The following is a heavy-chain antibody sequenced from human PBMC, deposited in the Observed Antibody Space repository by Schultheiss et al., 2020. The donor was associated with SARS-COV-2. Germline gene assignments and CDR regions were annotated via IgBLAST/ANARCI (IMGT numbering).Heavy chain of an antibody. J-gene: IGHJ3*02. V-gene: IGHV3-15*01. CDR3: TTDNTAMDELIDAFDI. CDR1: GFTFSDYY. D-gene: IGHD5-18*01. Sequence: GGSLRLSCAASGFTFSDYYMSWIRQAPGKGLEWVGRIKSKTDGGTTDYAAPVKGRFTISRDDSKNTLYLQMNSLKTEDTAVYYCTTDNTAMDELIDAFDIWGQGTMVTVSS. CDR2: IKSKTDGGTT.